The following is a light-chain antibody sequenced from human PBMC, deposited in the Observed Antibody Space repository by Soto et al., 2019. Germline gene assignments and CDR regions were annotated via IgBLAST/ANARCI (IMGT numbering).Light chain of an antibody. J-gene: IGKJ2*01. CDR3: QQSYSTPPT. CDR1: QSISSY. CDR2: AAS. V-gene: IGKV1-39*01. Sequence: DIHMTQSPSSLSASVGDRVTITCRASQSISSYVNWYQQKSGQAPKLLIYAASSLRSGVPSRFSGTGSGTDFTLTITSLQPEDFASYHCQQSYSTPPTFDQGTKLEIK.